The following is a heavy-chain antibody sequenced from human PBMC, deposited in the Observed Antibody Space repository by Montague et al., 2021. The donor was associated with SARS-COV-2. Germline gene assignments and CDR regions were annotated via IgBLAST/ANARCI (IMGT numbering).Heavy chain of an antibody. CDR2: IYYSGTT. D-gene: IGHD3-10*01. CDR1: SGSVISSGYY. J-gene: IGHJ4*02. Sequence: SETLSLTCSASSGSVISSGYYWGWIRQPPGKELEWIGTIYYSGTTSYNSSLKSRGTISVDTSKNHLSLRLSSVTAADTAVYFCARGMIRGVTTPFDYWGQGSQVTVSS. CDR3: ARGMIRGVTTPFDY. V-gene: IGHV4-39*02.